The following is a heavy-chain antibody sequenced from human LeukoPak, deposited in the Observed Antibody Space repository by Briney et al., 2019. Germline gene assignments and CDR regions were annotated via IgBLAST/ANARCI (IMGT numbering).Heavy chain of an antibody. V-gene: IGHV4-38-2*02. CDR3: ARVQGYSYGSEPSLDY. J-gene: IGHJ4*02. D-gene: IGHD5-18*01. Sequence: PSETLSLTCTVSDYSISSGYYWGWIRQPPGKGLEWIGSIYHSGTTYYNPSLKSRVTISVDTSKNQFPLKLSSVTAADTAVYYCARVQGYSYGSEPSLDYWGQGTLVTVSS. CDR1: DYSISSGYY. CDR2: IYHSGTT.